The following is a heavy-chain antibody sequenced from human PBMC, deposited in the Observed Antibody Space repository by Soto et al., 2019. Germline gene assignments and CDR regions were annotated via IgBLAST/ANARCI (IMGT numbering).Heavy chain of an antibody. CDR3: ARDLIAAAGIMSWFDP. CDR2: IIPILGIA. Sequence: QVQLVQSGAEVKKPGSSVKVSCKASGGTFSSYTISWVRQAPGQGLEWMGRIIPILGIANYAQKFQGRVTITADKSTSTAYMELSSLRSEDTAVYYCARDLIAAAGIMSWFDPWGQGTLVTVSS. J-gene: IGHJ5*02. CDR1: GGTFSSYT. D-gene: IGHD6-13*01. V-gene: IGHV1-69*08.